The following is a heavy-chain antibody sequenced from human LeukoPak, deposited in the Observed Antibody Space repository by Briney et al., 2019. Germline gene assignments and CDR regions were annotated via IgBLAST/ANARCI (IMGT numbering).Heavy chain of an antibody. D-gene: IGHD6-19*01. CDR1: GFAFSSYA. Sequence: GGSLRLSCAASGFAFSSYAMHWVRQAPGKGLEWVAVISYDGSNKYYADSVKGRFTISRDNSKNTLYLQMNSLRAEDTAVYYCARESSGWFDYWGQGTLVTVSS. CDR3: ARESSGWFDY. CDR2: ISYDGSNK. V-gene: IGHV3-30*04. J-gene: IGHJ4*02.